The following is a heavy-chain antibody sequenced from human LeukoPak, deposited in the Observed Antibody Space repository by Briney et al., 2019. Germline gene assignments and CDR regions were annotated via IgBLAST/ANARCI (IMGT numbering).Heavy chain of an antibody. J-gene: IGHJ4*02. CDR2: IKQDGSEK. Sequence: QSGGSLRLSCAASGFTVSSNYMSWVRQAPGKGLEWVANIKQDGSEKYYVDSVKGRFTISRDNAKNSLYLQMNSLRAEDTAVYYCARAPIKGTMIPDFFDYWGQGTLVTVSS. V-gene: IGHV3-7*01. D-gene: IGHD3-22*01. CDR1: GFTVSSNY. CDR3: ARAPIKGTMIPDFFDY.